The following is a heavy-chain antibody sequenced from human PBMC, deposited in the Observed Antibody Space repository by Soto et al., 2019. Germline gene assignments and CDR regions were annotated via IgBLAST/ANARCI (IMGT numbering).Heavy chain of an antibody. Sequence: PSETLSLTCTVSGGSISSYYWSWIRQPPGKGLEWIGCIYYSGSTNYNPSLKSRVTISVDTSKNQFSLKLSSVTAADTAVYYCAGTRGYCSGGSCPTVVDYWGQGTLVTVS. CDR1: GGSISSYY. D-gene: IGHD2-15*01. CDR3: AGTRGYCSGGSCPTVVDY. CDR2: IYYSGST. J-gene: IGHJ4*02. V-gene: IGHV4-59*01.